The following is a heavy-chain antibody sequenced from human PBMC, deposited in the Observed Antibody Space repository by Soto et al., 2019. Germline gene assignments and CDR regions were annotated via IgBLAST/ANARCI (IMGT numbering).Heavy chain of an antibody. CDR1: GFTFSSYA. CDR2: ISGSGGST. CDR3: AKSLFGGPDI. D-gene: IGHD2-15*01. J-gene: IGHJ3*02. V-gene: IGHV3-23*01. Sequence: GGSLRLSCAASGFTFSSYAISWVRQAPGKGLEWVSAISGSGGSTYYADSVKGRFTISRDNSKNTLYLQMNSLRAEDTALYYCAKSLFGGPDIWGQGTMVTVSS.